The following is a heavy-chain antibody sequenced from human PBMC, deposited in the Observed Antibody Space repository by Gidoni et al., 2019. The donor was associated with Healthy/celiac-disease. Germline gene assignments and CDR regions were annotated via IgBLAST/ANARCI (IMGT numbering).Heavy chain of an antibody. J-gene: IGHJ3*02. V-gene: IGHV3-30*03. CDR1: GFPVSSYG. CDR3: ARFVKVHGGYGNAFDI. Sequence: QVQLVESGGGGVQPGRALRLSCSASGFPVSSYGMPWVRQAPGKGLEWVAVISYDGSNKYYADSVKGRFTISRDNSKNTLDLQMNSLRAEDTAVYYCARFVKVHGGYGNAFDIWGQGTMVTVSS. CDR2: ISYDGSNK. D-gene: IGHD5-12*01.